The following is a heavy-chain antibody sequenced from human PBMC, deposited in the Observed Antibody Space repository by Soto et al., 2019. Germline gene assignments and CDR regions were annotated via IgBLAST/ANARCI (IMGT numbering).Heavy chain of an antibody. D-gene: IGHD1-26*01. J-gene: IGHJ4*02. CDR3: ARERGNYAYFDQ. Sequence: ASVKVSCKASGYTFMSYGISWVRQAPGQKLECLGWINTSNGNTNYAQEVQGRVTMTTDTSTSTAYMELRGLRSGDTAIYYCARERGNYAYFDQWGQGTLVTVSS. CDR1: GYTFMSYG. V-gene: IGHV1-18*01. CDR2: INTSNGNT.